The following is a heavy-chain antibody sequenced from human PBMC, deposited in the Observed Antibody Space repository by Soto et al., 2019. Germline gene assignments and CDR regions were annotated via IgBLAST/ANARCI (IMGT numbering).Heavy chain of an antibody. CDR3: ARRDRGGNGGKSFPF. V-gene: IGHV4-39*01. J-gene: IGHJ4*02. Sequence: SETLSLTCTVSAASIGSSSYFWCWIRQPPGKGLEWIGSLYYSGSAYYNPSLYSRVTISADTSKNLLSLKLRSVTAADTAVYYCARRDRGGNGGKSFPFWGQGTLVTVSS. CDR2: LYYSGSA. D-gene: IGHD5-12*01. CDR1: AASIGSSSYF.